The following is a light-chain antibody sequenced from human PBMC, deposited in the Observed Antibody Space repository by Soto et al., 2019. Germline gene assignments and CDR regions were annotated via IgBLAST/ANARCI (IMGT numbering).Light chain of an antibody. J-gene: IGKJ1*01. CDR2: DAS. CDR3: QQRSNWQT. Sequence: EIVLTQSPATLSLSPEEKATHSCRASQSVSSYLAWYQQKPGQAPRLLIYDASNRATGIPARFSGSGSGTDFTLTFSSLEPEDFAVYYCQQRSNWQTFGQGTKVDIK. CDR1: QSVSSY. V-gene: IGKV3-11*01.